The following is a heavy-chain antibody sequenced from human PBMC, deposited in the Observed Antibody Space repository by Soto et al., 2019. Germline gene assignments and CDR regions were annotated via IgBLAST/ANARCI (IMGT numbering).Heavy chain of an antibody. CDR3: ARRITGTTFSYGMDV. CDR1: GFTFSSYS. J-gene: IGHJ6*02. Sequence: GGSLRLSCAAAGFTFSSYSMNWVRQAPGKGLEWVSYISSSSSTMYYAYSVKGRFTISRDNAKNSLYLQMNSLRDEDTAVYYCARRITGTTFSYGMDVWGQGSTVTVSS. CDR2: ISSSSSTM. D-gene: IGHD1-7*01. V-gene: IGHV3-48*02.